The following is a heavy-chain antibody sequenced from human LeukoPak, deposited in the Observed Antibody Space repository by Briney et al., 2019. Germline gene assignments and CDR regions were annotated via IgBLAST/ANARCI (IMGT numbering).Heavy chain of an antibody. CDR3: ARDNGITIFGVVILSPDAFDI. CDR1: GFTFTDYA. V-gene: IGHV3-23*01. Sequence: GGSLRLSCAASGFTFTDYAMTWVRQAPGRGLEWVSAILATRGNTYYTDSVKGRFTISRDNAKNSLYLQMNSLRAEDTAAYYCARDNGITIFGVVILSPDAFDIWGQGTMVTVSS. CDR2: ILATRGNT. D-gene: IGHD3-3*01. J-gene: IGHJ3*02.